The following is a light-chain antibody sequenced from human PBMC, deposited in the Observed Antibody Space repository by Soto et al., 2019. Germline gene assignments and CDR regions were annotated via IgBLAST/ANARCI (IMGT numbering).Light chain of an antibody. CDR3: QQHSNWPLT. CDR2: DAS. J-gene: IGKJ4*01. CDR1: QSVSSS. V-gene: IGKV3-11*01. Sequence: EIVLIQSPATLSLSPGERATLSCRASQSVSSSLAWSQQNPGQAPRLLIFDASNRATGIPVRFSGSGSGTDVTLTISSLEHEDFTVYYCQQHSNWPLTFGGGTRVEIK.